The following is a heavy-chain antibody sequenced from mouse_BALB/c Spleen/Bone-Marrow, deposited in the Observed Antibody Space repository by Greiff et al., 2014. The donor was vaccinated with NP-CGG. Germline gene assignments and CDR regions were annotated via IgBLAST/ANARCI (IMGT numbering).Heavy chain of an antibody. Sequence: VHLVESGAELAKPGASVKMSCKASGYTFTSYWMHWVRQRPGQGLEWIGVIDPSDSYTSYIQKFKGKATLTVDTSSSTAYMQLSSLTSEDSAVYYCTRDAMDYWGQGTSVTVSS. CDR1: GYTFTSYW. CDR3: TRDAMDY. J-gene: IGHJ4*01. V-gene: IGHV1S127*01. CDR2: IDPSDSYT.